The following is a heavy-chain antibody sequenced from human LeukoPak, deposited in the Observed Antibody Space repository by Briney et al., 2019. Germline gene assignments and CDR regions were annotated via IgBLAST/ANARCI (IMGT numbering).Heavy chain of an antibody. Sequence: GGSLRLSCAASGITFGTYGMHWVRQAPGKGLDWVAVISYDGNNKYYADSVKGRFTISRDNSKNTLYLQMNSLRAEDTAVYYCAKDGSDYGSGTSVDYWGQGTLVTVSS. J-gene: IGHJ4*02. CDR2: ISYDGNNK. CDR1: GITFGTYG. V-gene: IGHV3-30*18. CDR3: AKDGSDYGSGTSVDY. D-gene: IGHD3-10*01.